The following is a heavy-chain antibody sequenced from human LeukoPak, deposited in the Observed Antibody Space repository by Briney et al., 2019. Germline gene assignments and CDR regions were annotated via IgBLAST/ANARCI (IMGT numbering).Heavy chain of an antibody. V-gene: IGHV3-21*01. J-gene: IGHJ5*02. CDR3: ARPMVRGVNWFDP. D-gene: IGHD3-10*01. CDR2: ISSSSSYI. CDR1: GFTFSSYS. Sequence: PGGSLRLSCAASGFTFSSYSMNWVRQAPGKGPEWVSSISSSSSYIYYADSVKGRFTISRDNAKNSLYLQMNSLRAEDTAVYYCARPMVRGVNWFDPWGQGTLVTVSS.